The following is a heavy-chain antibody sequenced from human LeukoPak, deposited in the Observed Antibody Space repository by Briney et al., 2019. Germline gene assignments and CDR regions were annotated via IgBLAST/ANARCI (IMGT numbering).Heavy chain of an antibody. V-gene: IGHV4-59*01. Sequence: SEILSLTCTVSGGSISSYYWSWIRQPPGKGLEWIGYIYYSGSTYYNPSLKSRVTISVDTSKNQFSLKLSSVTVADTAVYYCARGTANWFDPWGQGTLVTVSS. CDR2: IYYSGST. J-gene: IGHJ5*02. CDR1: GGSISSYY. D-gene: IGHD3-10*01. CDR3: ARGTANWFDP.